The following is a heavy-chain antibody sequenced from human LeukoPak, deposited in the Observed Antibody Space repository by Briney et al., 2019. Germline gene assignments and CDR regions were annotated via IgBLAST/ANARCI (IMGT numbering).Heavy chain of an antibody. CDR3: ARDAGSPQDAFDI. J-gene: IGHJ3*02. CDR2: ISSGSSFI. CDR1: GFTFSSYS. D-gene: IGHD6-13*01. Sequence: GGSLRLSCAASGFTFSSYSMNWVRQAPGKGLEWVSSISSGSSFIYYADSVKGRFTISRDNAKNSLYLQMNSLRAEDTAVYYCARDAGSPQDAFDIWGQGTMVTVSS. V-gene: IGHV3-21*01.